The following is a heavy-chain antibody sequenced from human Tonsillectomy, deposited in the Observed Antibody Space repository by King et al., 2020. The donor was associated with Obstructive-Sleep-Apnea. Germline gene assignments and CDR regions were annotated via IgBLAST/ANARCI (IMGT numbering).Heavy chain of an antibody. CDR3: ARVQWDLLSEGGMDV. Sequence: VQLVESGGGVVQPGRSLRLSCAASGFTFSSYAMHWVRQAPGKGLEWVAVISYDGSNKYYADSVKGRFTISRDNSKNTLYLQMNSLRPEDTAVYYCARVQWDLLSEGGMDVWGQGTTVTVSS. D-gene: IGHD1-26*01. V-gene: IGHV3-30*04. CDR2: ISYDGSNK. J-gene: IGHJ6*02. CDR1: GFTFSSYA.